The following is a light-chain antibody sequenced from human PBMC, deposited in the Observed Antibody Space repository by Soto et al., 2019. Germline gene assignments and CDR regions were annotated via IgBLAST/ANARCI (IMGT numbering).Light chain of an antibody. V-gene: IGLV1-40*01. CDR2: GNI. Sequence: QSALTQPPSVSGAPGQRVALSCAGTSSNIGAGYDVHWYQHLPGTAPKLLIFGNINRPAGVPDRFSGSKSGTSASLAITGFEAADEGYYYCQTYDTGVSGSIFGGGTKVTVL. CDR1: SSNIGAGYD. J-gene: IGLJ2*01. CDR3: QTYDTGVSGSI.